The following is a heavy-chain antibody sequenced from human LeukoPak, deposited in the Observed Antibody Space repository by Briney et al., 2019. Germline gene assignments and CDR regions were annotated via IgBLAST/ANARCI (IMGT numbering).Heavy chain of an antibody. Sequence: SETLSLTCTVSGGSISGYYWSWIRQPPGKGLEWIGYPHYSGSTNYNPSLKSRVTISVDTSKNQFSLKLSSVTAADTAVYYCARTTEGGYTYGYFYYYYMDVWGKGTTVTISS. CDR3: ARTTEGGYTYGYFYYYYMDV. CDR2: PHYSGST. D-gene: IGHD5-18*01. J-gene: IGHJ6*03. CDR1: GGSISGYY. V-gene: IGHV4-59*01.